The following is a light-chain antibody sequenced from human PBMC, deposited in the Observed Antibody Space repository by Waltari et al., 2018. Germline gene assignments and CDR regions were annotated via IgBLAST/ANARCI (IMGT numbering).Light chain of an antibody. J-gene: IGKJ1*01. Sequence: DVQMTQSPSTLSASVGDRVTITCRASQNIRDFVAWYQQRPGNAPSLLIFRASTLQTGVPARFSGSGSGTEFTLTISSLQPDDFATYFCQQYNGYFTWTFGEGTKVEIK. CDR1: QNIRDF. CDR2: RAS. CDR3: QQYNGYFTWT. V-gene: IGKV1-5*01.